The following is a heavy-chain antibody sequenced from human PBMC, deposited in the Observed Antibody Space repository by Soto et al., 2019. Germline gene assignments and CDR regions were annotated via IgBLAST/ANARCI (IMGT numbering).Heavy chain of an antibody. CDR2: FDPSDSYT. Sequence: GESLKISCKGSGYSFTSYWISWVRQMPGKSLECMGSFDPSDSYTTYSPSFQSHVTISADKSISTAYLQWSSLKAADTAMYYCATDYDILAGEPYYFDYWGQGTLVTVSS. CDR3: ATDYDILAGEPYYFDY. CDR1: GYSFTSYW. D-gene: IGHD3-9*01. J-gene: IGHJ4*02. V-gene: IGHV5-10-1*01.